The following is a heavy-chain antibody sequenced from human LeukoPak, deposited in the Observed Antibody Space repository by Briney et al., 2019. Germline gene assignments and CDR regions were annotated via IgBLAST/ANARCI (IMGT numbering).Heavy chain of an antibody. D-gene: IGHD6-13*01. V-gene: IGHV4-59*04. J-gene: IGHJ5*02. Sequence: SETLSLTCTVSDDSIKNYFWTWIRQSPGKGLEWLGYIYYSGNPNFNPSLKSRVTMSVDTSKNQVSLNLSSVTAADTAVYYCAGGYSSSWYTWFGPWGQGTLVTVSS. CDR2: IYYSGNP. CDR3: AGGYSSSWYTWFGP. CDR1: DDSIKNYF.